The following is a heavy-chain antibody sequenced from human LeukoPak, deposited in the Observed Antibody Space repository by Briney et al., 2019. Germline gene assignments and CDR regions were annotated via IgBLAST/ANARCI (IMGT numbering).Heavy chain of an antibody. CDR1: RFTFSNYW. D-gene: IGHD1-26*01. V-gene: IGHV3-7*05. J-gene: IGHJ3*02. CDR3: ARDHLRVGATGASDT. Sequence: SGGSLRLSCAASRFTFSNYWMSWVRQAPGKGLEWVANIKQDGGEKYYADSVKGRFTISRDSAKNSLYLQMNSLRAEDTAVYYCARDHLRVGATGASDTWGQGTMVTVS. CDR2: IKQDGGEK.